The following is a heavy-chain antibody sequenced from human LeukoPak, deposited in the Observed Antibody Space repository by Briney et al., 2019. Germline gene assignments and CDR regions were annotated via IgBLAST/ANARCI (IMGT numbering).Heavy chain of an antibody. CDR2: IYYSGST. CDR3: AAMARYCSSTSCYNWFDP. J-gene: IGHJ5*02. Sequence: SETLSLTCTVSDGSISDYYWSWIRQPPGKGLEWIGYIYYSGSTNYNPSLKSRVTISVDTSKNQFSLKLSSVTAADTAVYYCAAMARYCSSTSCYNWFDPWGQGTLVTVSS. V-gene: IGHV4-59*01. CDR1: DGSISDYY. D-gene: IGHD2-2*01.